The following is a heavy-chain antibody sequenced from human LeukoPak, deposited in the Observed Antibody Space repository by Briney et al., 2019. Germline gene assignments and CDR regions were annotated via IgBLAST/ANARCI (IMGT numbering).Heavy chain of an antibody. CDR1: GFTFSSYW. V-gene: IGHV3-74*01. CDR3: ARDPTQYLRYGHFDY. Sequence: GGSLRLSCVASGFTFSSYWMHWVRQDPRKGLVWVSRISGDGRNINYADSVKGRFTISRDNAKNSLYLQMNSLSDEDTAVYYCARDPTQYLRYGHFDYWGQGTLVTVSS. D-gene: IGHD5/OR15-5a*01. CDR2: ISGDGRNI. J-gene: IGHJ4*02.